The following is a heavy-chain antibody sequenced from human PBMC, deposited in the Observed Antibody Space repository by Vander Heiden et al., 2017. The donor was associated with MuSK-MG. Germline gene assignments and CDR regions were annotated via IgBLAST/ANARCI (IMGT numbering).Heavy chain of an antibody. Sequence: EVHLVQSGAEVKKPGESLKISCKGSGDNFINHWIGWVRQMPGKGLEWMGMVFPGDSDTRYSPAFQGQVTISADKSISTAYLQWSSLKASDTAMYFCARGHPPDAWGQGTMVTVSS. V-gene: IGHV5-51*01. CDR3: ARGHPPDA. J-gene: IGHJ5*02. CDR1: GDNFINHW. CDR2: VFPGDSDT.